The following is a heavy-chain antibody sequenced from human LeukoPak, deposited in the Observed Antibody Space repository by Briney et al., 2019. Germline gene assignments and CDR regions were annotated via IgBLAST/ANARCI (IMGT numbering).Heavy chain of an antibody. Sequence: GGSLRLSCAASGFIFNDYYMGWIRQAPGKGLEWVAYIANSGPTVFYIDSVRGRFTISRDNAKNSLYLQMNSLRAEDTAVYYCARDLGYLGGYYYYDYMDVWGKGTTVTVSS. CDR3: ARDLGYLGGYYYYDYMDV. V-gene: IGHV3-11*01. D-gene: IGHD3-16*01. CDR1: GFIFNDYY. CDR2: IANSGPTV. J-gene: IGHJ6*03.